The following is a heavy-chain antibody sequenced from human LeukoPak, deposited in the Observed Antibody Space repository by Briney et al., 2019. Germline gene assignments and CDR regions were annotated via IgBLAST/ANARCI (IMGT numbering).Heavy chain of an antibody. J-gene: IGHJ5*02. D-gene: IGHD6-13*01. Sequence: PGGSLRLSCAASGFTVSSYYMSWVRQAPGKGLDWVSVLYSGGSTYYADSVKGRFTISRDSSKNTLYLQMNSLRDEDTAVYYCARGHPIAAGFDPWGQGTLVTVSS. CDR2: LYSGGST. CDR1: GFTVSSYY. CDR3: ARGHPIAAGFDP. V-gene: IGHV3-66*01.